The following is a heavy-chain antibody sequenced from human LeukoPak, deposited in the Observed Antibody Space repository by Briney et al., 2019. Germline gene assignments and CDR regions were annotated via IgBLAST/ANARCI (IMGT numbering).Heavy chain of an antibody. V-gene: IGHV1-2*02. J-gene: IGHJ4*02. CDR1: GYTFTAYY. D-gene: IGHD5-12*01. CDR2: IYPSSGAT. CDR3: VGVTYSAYDDFDN. Sequence: ASVKVSCKASGYTFTAYYMHWVRQAPGQGLEWMGWIYPSSGATQYARKFQGRVTMTRDTSITTAYMELSGLRSDDTAVYYCVGVTYSAYDDFDNWGQGTLVTVSS.